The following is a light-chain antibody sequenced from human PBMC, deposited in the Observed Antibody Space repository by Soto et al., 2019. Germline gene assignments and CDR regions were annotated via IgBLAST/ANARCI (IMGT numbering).Light chain of an antibody. CDR2: EVN. V-gene: IGLV2-18*01. Sequence: QSALTQPPSVSASPGQSVTIPCTATSSDVGAYNRVSWYQQYPGTPPKLIISEVNNRPSGVPDRFSGSKSGNTASLTISGLQAEDEADYYCSLYTSSSTVAFGGGTKLTVL. J-gene: IGLJ2*01. CDR3: SLYTSSSTVA. CDR1: SSDVGAYNR.